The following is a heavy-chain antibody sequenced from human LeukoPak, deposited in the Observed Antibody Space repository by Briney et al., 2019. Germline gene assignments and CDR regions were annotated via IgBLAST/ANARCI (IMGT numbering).Heavy chain of an antibody. V-gene: IGHV4-59*01. Sequence: SETLSLTCTVSGGSISSYYWSWIRQPPGKGLEWIGYIYYSGSTNYNPSLKSRVTISVDTSKNQFSPKLSSVTAADTAVYYCARGDYYDSSFNWFDPWGQGTLVTVSS. CDR3: ARGDYYDSSFNWFDP. CDR1: GGSISSYY. CDR2: IYYSGST. J-gene: IGHJ5*02. D-gene: IGHD3-22*01.